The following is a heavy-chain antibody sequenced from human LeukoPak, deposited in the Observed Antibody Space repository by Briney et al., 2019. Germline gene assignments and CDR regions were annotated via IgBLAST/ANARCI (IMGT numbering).Heavy chain of an antibody. D-gene: IGHD4-17*01. V-gene: IGHV3-21*01. CDR2: ISSSSSYI. J-gene: IGHJ4*02. CDR3: AKSAGDYDLETGFFDY. Sequence: GGSLRLSCAASGFTFSSYSMNCVRQAPGKGLEWVSSISSSSSYIYYADSVKGRFTISRDNAKNSLYLQMNSLRAEDTAVYYCAKSAGDYDLETGFFDYWGQGTLVTVSS. CDR1: GFTFSSYS.